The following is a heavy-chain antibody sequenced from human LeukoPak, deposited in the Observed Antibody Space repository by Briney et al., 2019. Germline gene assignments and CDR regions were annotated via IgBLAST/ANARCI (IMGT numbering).Heavy chain of an antibody. Sequence: GGSLRLSCAASGFTFRSYWMSWVRQAPGKGLEWVANIKRDGSEKYYVDSVKGRFSISRDNAKNSLYLQMNSLRAEDTALYYCARDLRVVITGSFDSWGQGTLVTVSS. CDR3: ARDLRVVITGSFDS. J-gene: IGHJ4*02. CDR1: GFTFRSYW. V-gene: IGHV3-7*05. D-gene: IGHD3-22*01. CDR2: IKRDGSEK.